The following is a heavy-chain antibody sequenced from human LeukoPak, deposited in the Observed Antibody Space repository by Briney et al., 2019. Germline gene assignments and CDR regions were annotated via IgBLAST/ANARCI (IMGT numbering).Heavy chain of an antibody. V-gene: IGHV1-69*01. CDR1: GGTFSSYA. CDR2: IIPIFGTA. D-gene: IGHD3-10*01. CDR3: ARNYGSGSNDAFDI. J-gene: IGHJ3*02. Sequence: ASVKVSCKASGGTFSSYAISWVRQAPGQGLEWMGGIIPIFGTANYAQKFQGRVTITADESTSTAYMERSSLRSEDTAVYYCARNYGSGSNDAFDIWGQGTMVTVSS.